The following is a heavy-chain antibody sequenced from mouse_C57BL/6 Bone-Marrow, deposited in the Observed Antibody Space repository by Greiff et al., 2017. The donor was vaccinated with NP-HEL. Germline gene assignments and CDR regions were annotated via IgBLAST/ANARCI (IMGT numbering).Heavy chain of an antibody. CDR1: GYTFTSYG. CDR3: ARHGSTFAWFAY. D-gene: IGHD1-1*01. Sequence: QVQLQQSGAELARPGASVKLSCKASGYTFTSYGISWVKQRTGQGLEWIGEIYPRSGNTYYNEKFKGKATLPADKSSSTAYMELRSLTSEDSAVYFCARHGSTFAWFAYWGQGTLVTVSA. V-gene: IGHV1-81*01. CDR2: IYPRSGNT. J-gene: IGHJ3*01.